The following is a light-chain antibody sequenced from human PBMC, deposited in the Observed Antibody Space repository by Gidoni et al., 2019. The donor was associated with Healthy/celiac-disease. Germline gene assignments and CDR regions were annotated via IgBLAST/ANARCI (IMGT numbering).Light chain of an antibody. V-gene: IGKV3-15*01. J-gene: IGKJ1*01. CDR3: HQYNNWRSWT. Sequence: EIVMTQSPATLSVSPGERATLSCRASQSVSSNLAGYQQKPGQAPRHLLYGASSRATGRPARFRGSGCGREFTPTISSMQSEDEAVYYGHQYNNWRSWTFGQGTKVEIK. CDR2: GAS. CDR1: QSVSSN.